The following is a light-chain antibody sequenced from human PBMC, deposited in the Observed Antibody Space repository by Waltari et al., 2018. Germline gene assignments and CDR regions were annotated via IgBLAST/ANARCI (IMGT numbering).Light chain of an antibody. CDR2: RND. Sequence: SGSSSNIGSSFVCWYQHLPGTAPKLLIYRNDQRPSGVPDRFSGSRSGTSASLAISGLRSEDEADYYCAAWDDSLTVRFGGGTKLTVL. V-gene: IGLV1-47*01. CDR1: SSNIGSSF. J-gene: IGLJ3*02. CDR3: AAWDDSLTVR.